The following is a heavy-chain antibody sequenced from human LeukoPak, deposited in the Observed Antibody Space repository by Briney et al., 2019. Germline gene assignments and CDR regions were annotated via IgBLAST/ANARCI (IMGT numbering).Heavy chain of an antibody. Sequence: SETLSLTCTVSGGSISSGGYYWSWIRQHPGKGLEWIGYIYYSGSTYYNPSLKSRVTISVDTSKNQFSLKLSSVTAADTAVYYCARDQGYCDFWSGYYGLDGMDVWGQGTTVTVSS. CDR3: ARDQGYCDFWSGYYGLDGMDV. D-gene: IGHD3-3*01. V-gene: IGHV4-31*03. CDR1: GGSISSGGYY. J-gene: IGHJ6*02. CDR2: IYYSGST.